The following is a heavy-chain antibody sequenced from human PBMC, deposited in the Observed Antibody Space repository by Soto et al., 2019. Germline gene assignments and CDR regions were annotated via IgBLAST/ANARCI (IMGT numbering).Heavy chain of an antibody. D-gene: IGHD6-19*01. V-gene: IGHV4-39*07. Sequence: SETLSLTCTVSGGSISSSSYYWGWIRQPPGKGLEWIGSIYYSGSTYYNPSLKSRVTISVDTSKNQFSLKLSSVTAADTAVYYCARGQWLYYDYWGQGTLVTVSS. J-gene: IGHJ4*02. CDR2: IYYSGST. CDR3: ARGQWLYYDY. CDR1: GGSISSSSYY.